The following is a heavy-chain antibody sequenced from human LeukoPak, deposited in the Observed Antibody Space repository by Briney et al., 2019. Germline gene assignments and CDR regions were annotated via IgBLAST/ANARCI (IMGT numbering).Heavy chain of an antibody. CDR1: GFTFSSYW. J-gene: IGHJ4*02. V-gene: IGHV3-74*01. Sequence: GGSLRLSCAASGFTFSSYWMHWVRQAPGKGLVWVSRINSDGSSTSYADSVKGRFAITSDNAKNTLYLQMNSLRAEDTAVYYCARADRYFDWLLSGYWGQGTLVTVSS. CDR2: INSDGSST. CDR3: ARADRYFDWLLSGY. D-gene: IGHD3-9*01.